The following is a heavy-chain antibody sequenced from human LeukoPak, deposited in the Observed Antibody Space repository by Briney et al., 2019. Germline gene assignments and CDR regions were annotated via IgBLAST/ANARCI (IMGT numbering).Heavy chain of an antibody. Sequence: SETLSLTCTVSGGSISSGGYYWSWIRQHPGKGLEWIGYIYYSGSTYYNPSLKSRVTISVDTPKNQFSLKLSSVTAADTAVYYCARDGANCSGGSCPIDPWGQGTLVTVSS. CDR2: IYYSGST. V-gene: IGHV4-31*03. J-gene: IGHJ5*02. D-gene: IGHD2-15*01. CDR3: ARDGANCSGGSCPIDP. CDR1: GGSISSGGYY.